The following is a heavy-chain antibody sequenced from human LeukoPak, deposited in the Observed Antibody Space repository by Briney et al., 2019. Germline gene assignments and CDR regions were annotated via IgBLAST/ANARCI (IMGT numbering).Heavy chain of an antibody. CDR2: IRYDGSNK. D-gene: IGHD3-22*01. V-gene: IGHV3-30*02. CDR3: AKESESYDSSGSTLDY. J-gene: IGHJ4*02. CDR1: GFTFSSYG. Sequence: GGSLRLSCAASGFTFSSYGMHWVRQAPGKGLEWVAFIRYDGSNKYYADSVKGRFTISRDNSKNTLYLHVNSLRPEDTAVYYCAKESESYDSSGSTLDYWGQGTLVTVSS.